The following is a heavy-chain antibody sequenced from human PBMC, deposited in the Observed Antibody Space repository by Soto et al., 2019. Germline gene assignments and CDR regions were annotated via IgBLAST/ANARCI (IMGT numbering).Heavy chain of an antibody. V-gene: IGHV4-39*01. CDR1: GGSISSSSYY. Sequence: SETLSLTCTVSGGSISSSSYYWGWIRQPPGKGLEWIGSIYYSGSTYYNPSLKSRVTISVDTSKNQFSLKLSSVTAADTAVYYCASRYGSGSYSPYNWFDPWGQGTLVTVSS. J-gene: IGHJ5*02. D-gene: IGHD3-10*01. CDR3: ASRYGSGSYSPYNWFDP. CDR2: IYYSGST.